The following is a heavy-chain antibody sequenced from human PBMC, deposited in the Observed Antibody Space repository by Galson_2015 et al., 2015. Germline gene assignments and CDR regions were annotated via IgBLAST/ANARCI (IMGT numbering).Heavy chain of an antibody. CDR1: GFTFSSYA. CDR3: AKGDPGSKEQWLVQDAFDI. Sequence: SLRLSCAASGFTFSSYAMSWVRQAPGKGLEWVAVISYDGSNKYYADSVKSRFTISRDNSKNTLYLQMNSLRAEDTAVYYCAKGDPGSKEQWLVQDAFDIWGQGTMVTVSS. V-gene: IGHV3-30*18. D-gene: IGHD6-19*01. J-gene: IGHJ3*02. CDR2: ISYDGSNK.